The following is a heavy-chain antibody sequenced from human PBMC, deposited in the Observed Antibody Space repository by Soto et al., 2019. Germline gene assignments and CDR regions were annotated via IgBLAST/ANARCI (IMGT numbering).Heavy chain of an antibody. CDR3: ARGYRQSGYSSSWVFDY. J-gene: IGHJ4*02. V-gene: IGHV4-31*03. Sequence: QVQLRESGPGLVKPSQTLSLTCTVSGGSINSGGYYWNWIRQHPGKGLEWIGYMYYSGSTYYNPFLWSRAIMSAETSENYFSPELSSVTAADTAVYFCARGYRQSGYSSSWVFDYWGQGTLVNVSS. CDR2: MYYSGST. CDR1: GGSINSGGYY. D-gene: IGHD6-13*01.